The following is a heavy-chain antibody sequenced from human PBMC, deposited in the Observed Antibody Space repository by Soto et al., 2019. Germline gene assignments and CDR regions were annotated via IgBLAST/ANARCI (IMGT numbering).Heavy chain of an antibody. CDR1: GFTFSSYA. D-gene: IGHD1-26*01. J-gene: IGHJ6*02. V-gene: IGHV3-23*01. Sequence: GESLKISCAASGFTFSSYAMSWVRQAPGKGLEWVSAISGSGGSTYYADSVKGRFTISRDNSKNTLYLQMNSLRAEDTAVYYCAKDQRPTEYSGSYYYYYYGMDVWGQGTTVTVSS. CDR3: AKDQRPTEYSGSYYYYYYGMDV. CDR2: ISGSGGST.